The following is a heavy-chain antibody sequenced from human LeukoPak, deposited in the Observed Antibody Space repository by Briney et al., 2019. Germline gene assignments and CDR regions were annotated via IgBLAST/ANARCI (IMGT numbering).Heavy chain of an antibody. V-gene: IGHV4-59*01. Sequence: SETLSLTCTVSGGSISSYYWSWIRQPPGKGLEWIGYIYYSGSTNYNPSLKSRVTISVDTSKNQFSLKLSSVTAADTAVYYCARAWHIVVVTENKRADLRLYYFDYWGQGTLVTVSS. J-gene: IGHJ4*02. CDR2: IYYSGST. CDR3: ARAWHIVVVTENKRADLRLYYFDY. D-gene: IGHD2-21*02. CDR1: GGSISSYY.